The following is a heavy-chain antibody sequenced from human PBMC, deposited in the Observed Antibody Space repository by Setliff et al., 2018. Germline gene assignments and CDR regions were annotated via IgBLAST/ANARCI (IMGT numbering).Heavy chain of an antibody. V-gene: IGHV1-24*01. CDR3: ARAHSGSDFHDPFDI. Sequence: ASVKVSCKVSGYTLTELSMHWVRQAPGKGLEWMGGFDPEDGETIYAQKFQGRVTMTEDTSTDTAYMELSSLRSEGTAIYYCARAHSGSDFHDPFDIWGQGTMVTVSS. CDR1: GYTLTELS. CDR2: FDPEDGET. D-gene: IGHD1-26*01. J-gene: IGHJ3*02.